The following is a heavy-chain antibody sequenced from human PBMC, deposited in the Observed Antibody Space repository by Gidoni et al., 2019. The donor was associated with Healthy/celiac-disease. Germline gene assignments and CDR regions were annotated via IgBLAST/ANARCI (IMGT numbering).Heavy chain of an antibody. J-gene: IGHJ4*02. Sequence: GQLVASGGGLVQPGGSLRLSCAAAGFTVSRNYMSWVRQAPGKGLEWVSVIYSGGSTYYADSVKGRFTISRDNSKNTLYLQMNSLRAEDTAVYYCAREVLGYYGSGSYQPYFDYWGQGTLVTVSS. D-gene: IGHD3-10*01. CDR3: AREVLGYYGSGSYQPYFDY. CDR2: IYSGGST. CDR1: GFTVSRNY. V-gene: IGHV3-66*01.